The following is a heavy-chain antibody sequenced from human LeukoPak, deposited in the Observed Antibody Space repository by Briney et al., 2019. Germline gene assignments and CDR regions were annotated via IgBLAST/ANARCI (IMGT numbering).Heavy chain of an antibody. Sequence: PGGSLRLSCAASGFTFSSYAMSCVRQAPGKGLEWVSSISVSGGSTYYADSVKGRFTISRDNSKNTLYMQMNSLRAEDTAVYYCAGSKRIGYCSSTSCPFPLPSDYWGQGALVTVSS. CDR1: GFTFSSYA. J-gene: IGHJ4*02. V-gene: IGHV3-23*01. CDR3: AGSKRIGYCSSTSCPFPLPSDY. D-gene: IGHD2-2*01. CDR2: ISVSGGST.